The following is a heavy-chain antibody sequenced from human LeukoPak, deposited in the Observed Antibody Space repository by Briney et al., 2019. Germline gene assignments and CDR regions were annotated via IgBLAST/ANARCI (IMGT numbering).Heavy chain of an antibody. CDR1: GFSFSSYY. CDR2: LNGDGTRT. CDR3: VRDGLLWYGGAT. V-gene: IGHV3-74*01. D-gene: IGHD2-21*01. J-gene: IGHJ3*01. Sequence: GGSLRLSCLASGFSFSSYYMHWVRQVPGRGPVGVSCLNGDGTRTNYADSVKGRFIISRDNAKNTLYLQMNSVTVEDTAVYYCVRDGLLWYGGATWGQGTMVAVSS.